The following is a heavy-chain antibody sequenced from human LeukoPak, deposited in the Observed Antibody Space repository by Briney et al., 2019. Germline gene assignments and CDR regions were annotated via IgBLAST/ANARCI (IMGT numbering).Heavy chain of an antibody. CDR1: GFTFSSYS. CDR3: AKDLGGYSSSWYYYGMDV. CDR2: IRYDGSNK. Sequence: GGSLRLSCAASGFTFSSYSMNWVRQAPGKGLEWVAFIRYDGSNKYYADSVKGRFTISRDNSKNTLYLQMNSLRAEDTAVYYCAKDLGGYSSSWYYYGMDVWGQGTTVTVSS. D-gene: IGHD6-13*01. J-gene: IGHJ6*02. V-gene: IGHV3-30*02.